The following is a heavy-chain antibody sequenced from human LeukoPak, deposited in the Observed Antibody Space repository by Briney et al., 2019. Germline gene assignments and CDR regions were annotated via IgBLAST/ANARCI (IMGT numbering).Heavy chain of an antibody. CDR3: AKVWGRGVITPDAFDI. D-gene: IGHD3-10*01. J-gene: IGHJ3*02. CDR1: GFTFSSYS. CDR2: ISGSGGST. V-gene: IGHV3-23*01. Sequence: PGGSLRLSRAASGFTFSSYSMSWVRQAPGKGLEWVSAISGSGGSTYYADSVKGRFAISRDNSKNTLYLQMNSLRAEDTAVYYCAKVWGRGVITPDAFDIWGQGTMVTVSS.